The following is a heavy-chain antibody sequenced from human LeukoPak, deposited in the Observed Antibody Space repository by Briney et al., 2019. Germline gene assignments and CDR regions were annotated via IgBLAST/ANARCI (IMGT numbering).Heavy chain of an antibody. J-gene: IGHJ4*02. V-gene: IGHV3-30*02. D-gene: IGHD2-15*01. CDR1: GFTFSSYG. CDR3: AKDCSGGSCYFYYYFDY. CDR2: IRYDGSNK. Sequence: PGGSLRVSCAASGFTFSSYGMHWVRQDPGKGLEWVAFIRYDGSNKYYADSVKGRFTISRDNSKNTLYLQMNSLRAEDTAVYYCAKDCSGGSCYFYYYFDYWGQGTLVTVSS.